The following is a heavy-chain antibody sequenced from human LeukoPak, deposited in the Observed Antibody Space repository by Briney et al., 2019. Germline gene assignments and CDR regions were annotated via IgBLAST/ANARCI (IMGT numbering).Heavy chain of an antibody. CDR2: INSDGSST. J-gene: IGHJ4*02. Sequence: GGSLRLSCAASGFTFSRNWMIWVRQAPGKGLVWVSRINSDGSSTTYADSVKGRFTTSRDNTKNTLYLQMDSLRAEDAAVYYYARGIADLDYWGRGAIVSVSS. CDR1: GFTFSRNW. V-gene: IGHV3-74*01. D-gene: IGHD2-21*01. CDR3: ARGIADLDY.